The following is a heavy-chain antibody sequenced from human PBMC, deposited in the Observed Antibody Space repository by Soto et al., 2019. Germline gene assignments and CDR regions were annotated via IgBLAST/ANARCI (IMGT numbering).Heavy chain of an antibody. CDR1: GYTFTSYG. V-gene: IGHV1-18*01. CDR2: ISAYNGNT. D-gene: IGHD1-26*01. CDR3: ARDHASECELSHDAFDI. J-gene: IGHJ3*02. Sequence: ASVKVSCKASGYTFTSYGISWVRQAPGQGLEWMGWISAYNGNTNYAQKLQGRVTMTTDTYTSTAYMVLRSLTSDDSAVYYCARDHASECELSHDAFDIWGQGTMVTVSS.